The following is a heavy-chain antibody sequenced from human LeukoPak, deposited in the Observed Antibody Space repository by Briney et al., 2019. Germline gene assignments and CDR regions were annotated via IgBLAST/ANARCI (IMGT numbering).Heavy chain of an antibody. V-gene: IGHV3-23*01. Sequence: SGGSLRLSCAASGFTFSSYAMSWVRQAPGKGLEWVSAISGSGGSTYYAGSVKGRFTISRDNSKNTLYLQMNSLRAEDTAVYYCAKAGVVVTAIRFARYFDYWGQGTLVTVSS. CDR3: AKAGVVVTAIRFARYFDY. CDR1: GFTFSSYA. D-gene: IGHD2-21*02. J-gene: IGHJ4*02. CDR2: ISGSGGST.